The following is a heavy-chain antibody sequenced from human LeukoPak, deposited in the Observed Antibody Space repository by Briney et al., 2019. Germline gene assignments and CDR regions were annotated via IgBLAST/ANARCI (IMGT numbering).Heavy chain of an antibody. CDR3: AKDRGQWLGGSGWFDP. CDR2: ISGSGGST. Sequence: GGSLRLSCAASGFTFSSYAMSWVRQAPGKGLEWVSAISGSGGSTYYADSVKGRFTISRDNSKNTLYLQMNSLRAEDTAIYYCAKDRGQWLGGSGWFDPWGQGTLVTVSS. CDR1: GFTFSSYA. J-gene: IGHJ5*02. D-gene: IGHD6-19*01. V-gene: IGHV3-23*01.